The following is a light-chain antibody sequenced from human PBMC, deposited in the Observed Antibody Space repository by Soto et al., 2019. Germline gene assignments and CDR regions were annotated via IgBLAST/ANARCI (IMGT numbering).Light chain of an antibody. CDR2: EVS. CDR1: QGLLHSNGWTY. J-gene: IGKJ3*01. CDR3: MQSTQLPFT. Sequence: ENVMTQTPLSLSVTPGQPASISCKSSQGLLHSNGWTYLSWYLQKPGQPPQLLIYEVSNRFSGVPDRFSGSGSGTYSTLNLSRVEAEDVGVYYCMQSTQLPFTFGPGTKVEIK. V-gene: IGKV2D-29*01.